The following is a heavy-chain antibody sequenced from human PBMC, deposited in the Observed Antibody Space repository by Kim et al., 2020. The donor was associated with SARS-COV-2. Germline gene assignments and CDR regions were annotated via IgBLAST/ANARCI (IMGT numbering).Heavy chain of an antibody. J-gene: IGHJ5*02. CDR2: IYYSGST. D-gene: IGHD2-2*01. CDR1: GGSISSYY. V-gene: IGHV4-59*08. CDR3: ARLGVVPAASWFDP. Sequence: SETLSLTCTVSGGSISSYYWSWIRQPPGKGLEWIGYIYYSGSTNYNPSLKSRVTISVDTSKNQFSLKLSSVTAADTAVYYCARLGVVPAASWFDPWGQGTLVTVSS.